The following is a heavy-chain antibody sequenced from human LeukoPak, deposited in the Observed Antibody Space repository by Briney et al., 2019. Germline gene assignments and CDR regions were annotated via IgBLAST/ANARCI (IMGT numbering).Heavy chain of an antibody. D-gene: IGHD5-24*01. CDR3: ARGAGYNYPYYFDY. CDR2: IYGGGNI. J-gene: IGHJ4*02. CDR1: GITASSKY. V-gene: IGHV3-53*01. Sequence: GASQILSSAASGITASSKYMCWGRQPPEKVPGRVSVIYGGGNIYYADSVKGRFTISRDNSKNTLYLQMNSLRAEDTAVYYCARGAGYNYPYYFDYWGQGTLVTVSS.